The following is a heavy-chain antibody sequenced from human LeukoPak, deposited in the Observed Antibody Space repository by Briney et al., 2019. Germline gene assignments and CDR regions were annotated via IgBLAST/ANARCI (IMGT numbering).Heavy chain of an antibody. Sequence: GGSLRLSCAASGFTFSSSAMHWVRHAYGTELDLVCRIRSKANSYATAYAASVRGRFTISRDDSKNTAYLQMNSLKTEDTAVYYCTRRSSLLRDYWGQGTLVTVA. CDR1: GFTFSSSA. CDR3: TRRSSLLRDY. J-gene: IGHJ4*02. D-gene: IGHD3-3*01. V-gene: IGHV3-73*01. CDR2: IRSKANSYAT.